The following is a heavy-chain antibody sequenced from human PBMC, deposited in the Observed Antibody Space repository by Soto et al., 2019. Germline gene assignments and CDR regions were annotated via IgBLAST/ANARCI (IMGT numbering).Heavy chain of an antibody. CDR2: ISGSGYST. V-gene: IGHV3-23*01. Sequence: PGGSLRLSCVGSGFTFITYAMSWVLQAPWKGLEWVSFISGSGYSTFYADSVKGRFTISRDYSESTLYLQMNSLRAEDTAVYYCEKDSRESDYVRPFDIWGQGTMVTVSS. CDR3: EKDSRESDYVRPFDI. J-gene: IGHJ3*02. D-gene: IGHD4-17*01. CDR1: GFTFITYA.